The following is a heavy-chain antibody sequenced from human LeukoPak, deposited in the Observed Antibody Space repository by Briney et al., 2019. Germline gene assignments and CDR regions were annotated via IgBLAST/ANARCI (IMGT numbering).Heavy chain of an antibody. D-gene: IGHD2-21*02. CDR1: GFTFSWYG. V-gene: IGHV3-64D*06. CDR3: VKDLSDRDVDY. Sequence: GGSVRLSCLGSGFTFSWYGMNWVRQAPGRGLEYVSAISKNGGNTYYVDSVKGRFTISRDNSKNTLYLQMNSLRVEDTAVYFCVKDLSDRDVDYWGQGTLVTVSS. CDR2: ISKNGGNT. J-gene: IGHJ4*02.